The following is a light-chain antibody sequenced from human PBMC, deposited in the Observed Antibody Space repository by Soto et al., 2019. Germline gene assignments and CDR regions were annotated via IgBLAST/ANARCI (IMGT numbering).Light chain of an antibody. CDR2: AAS. CDR3: QQGYSNTWT. Sequence: TITCRASQTVNTYLHWYQQKPGKAPKLLIYAASNLQSGVPSRFSGSGSGTNSTLSLNSLQPEDFATYDGQQGYSNTWTFCQGTKVDIK. J-gene: IGKJ1*01. CDR1: QTVNTY. V-gene: IGKV1-39*01.